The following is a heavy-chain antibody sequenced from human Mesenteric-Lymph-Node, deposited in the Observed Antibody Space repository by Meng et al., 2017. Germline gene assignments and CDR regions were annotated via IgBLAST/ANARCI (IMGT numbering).Heavy chain of an antibody. Sequence: QLQESGPGLGPPSGTLPLACTVSGDSIGNEQWWSWVRQAPGKGLEWIGEIYHSGRTNYNPSVKSRVSMSVDKSQNHFSLRLSSVTAADTAVYYCTTLYGDSISWGQGTLVTVSS. D-gene: IGHD4-17*01. CDR1: GDSIGNEQW. J-gene: IGHJ4*02. V-gene: IGHV4-4*02. CDR3: TTLYGDSIS. CDR2: IYHSGRT.